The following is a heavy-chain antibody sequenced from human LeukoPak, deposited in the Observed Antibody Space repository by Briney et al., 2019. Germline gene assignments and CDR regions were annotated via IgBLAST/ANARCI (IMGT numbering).Heavy chain of an antibody. Sequence: ASVKVSCKVSGYTFTSYYIHWVRQAPGQGLEGMGMINPSGGSTSFAQKFQGRVTMTSDTSTSTVYMELRSLRSDDTAVYYCARINMVRGTVWFDPWGQGTLVTVSS. V-gene: IGHV1-46*01. CDR1: GYTFTSYY. CDR3: ARINMVRGTVWFDP. J-gene: IGHJ5*02. D-gene: IGHD3-10*01. CDR2: INPSGGST.